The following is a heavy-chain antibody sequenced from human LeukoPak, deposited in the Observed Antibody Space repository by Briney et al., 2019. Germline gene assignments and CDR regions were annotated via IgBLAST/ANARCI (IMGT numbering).Heavy chain of an antibody. CDR1: GYTFTGYY. Sequence: GASVKVSCKASGYTFTGYYMHWVRQAPGQGLEWMGWINPNSGGTNYAQKFQGRVTMTRDTSISTAYMELSRLRSDDTAVYYCARAVSRNYYDSSGSPGYWGQGTLVTVSS. CDR2: INPNSGGT. D-gene: IGHD3-22*01. CDR3: ARAVSRNYYDSSGSPGY. V-gene: IGHV1-2*02. J-gene: IGHJ4*02.